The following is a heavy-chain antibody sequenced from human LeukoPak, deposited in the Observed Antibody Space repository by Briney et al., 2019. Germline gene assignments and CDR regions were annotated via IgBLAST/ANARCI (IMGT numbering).Heavy chain of an antibody. CDR1: GYTFTSYG. Sequence: ASVKVSCKASGYTFTSYGISWVRQAPGQGLEWMGWISAYNGSTNYAQKLQGRVTMTTDTSTSTAYMELRSLRSDDTAVYYCARLRVVVPAATSDDAFDIWGQGTMVTVSS. CDR2: ISAYNGST. D-gene: IGHD2-2*01. J-gene: IGHJ3*02. CDR3: ARLRVVVPAATSDDAFDI. V-gene: IGHV1-18*01.